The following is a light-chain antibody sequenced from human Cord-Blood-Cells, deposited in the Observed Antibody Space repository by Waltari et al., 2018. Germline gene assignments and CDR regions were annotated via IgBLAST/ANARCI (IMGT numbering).Light chain of an antibody. V-gene: IGLV1-47*01. CDR3: AAWDDSLSGPV. Sequence: QSVLTQPPSASGTPGQRVTISCSGSSSNIGSNYVYWYQQLPGTAPKLPIYRNNERPSGVPDRFSGSKSSTSASLAISGLRSEDEADYYCAAWDDSLSGPVFGGGTKLTVL. CDR2: RNN. CDR1: SSNIGSNY. J-gene: IGLJ2*01.